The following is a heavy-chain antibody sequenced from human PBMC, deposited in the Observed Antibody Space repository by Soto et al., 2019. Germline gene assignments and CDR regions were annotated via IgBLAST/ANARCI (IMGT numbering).Heavy chain of an antibody. J-gene: IGHJ6*02. Sequence: PGGSLRLSCIGSGLIFGYYAMSWFRQSPGKGLEWVGLIRSKSNGGTAEYAASVKGRFTISRDDSKSIAYLQMNSLKTADTALYYCSRSLFGGYGLDVWGQGTTVTVSS. CDR3: SRSLFGGYGLDV. D-gene: IGHD3-10*01. V-gene: IGHV3-49*03. CDR1: GLIFGYYA. CDR2: IRSKSNGGTA.